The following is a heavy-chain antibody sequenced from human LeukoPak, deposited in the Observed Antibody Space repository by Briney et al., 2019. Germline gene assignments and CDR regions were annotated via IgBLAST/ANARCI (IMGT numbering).Heavy chain of an antibody. Sequence: KASETLSLTCAVYGGSFSGYYWSWIRQPPGKGLEWIGEINHSGSTNYNPSLKSRVTISVDTSKNQFSLKLSSVTAADTAVYYCARSPKQQLDGFFDYWGQGTLVTVSS. CDR2: INHSGST. CDR3: ARSPKQQLDGFFDY. CDR1: GGSFSGYY. D-gene: IGHD6-13*01. V-gene: IGHV4-34*01. J-gene: IGHJ4*02.